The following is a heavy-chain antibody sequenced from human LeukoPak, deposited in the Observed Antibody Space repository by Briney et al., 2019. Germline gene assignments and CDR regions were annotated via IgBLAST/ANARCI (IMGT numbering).Heavy chain of an antibody. Sequence: GGSLRLSCAASGFTFSGYWMSWVRQAPGKGLEWVANINQDGTKRNYLDSVRGRFTISRDNAENSVYLQMNRLRAEDTAVYYCARDGDYDYIWGSYRFEDWGQGILVTVSS. V-gene: IGHV3-7*01. CDR3: ARDGDYDYIWGSYRFED. CDR2: INQDGTKR. CDR1: GFTFSGYW. D-gene: IGHD3-16*02. J-gene: IGHJ4*02.